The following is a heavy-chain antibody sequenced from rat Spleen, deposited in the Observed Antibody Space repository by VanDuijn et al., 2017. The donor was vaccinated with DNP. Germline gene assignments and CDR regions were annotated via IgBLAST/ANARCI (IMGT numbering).Heavy chain of an antibody. V-gene: IGHV5-25*01. J-gene: IGHJ2*01. CDR3: ATHAGITFDY. CDR1: GFTFSNYD. D-gene: IGHD1-4*01. Sequence: EVQLVESGGDLVQPGRSLKLSCAASGFTFSNYDMAWVRQAPTKGLEWVASISPSGDNAYYRDSVKGRFTISRDNAKSTLYLQMNSLRSEDTATYYCATHAGITFDYWGHGVMVTVSS. CDR2: ISPSGDNA.